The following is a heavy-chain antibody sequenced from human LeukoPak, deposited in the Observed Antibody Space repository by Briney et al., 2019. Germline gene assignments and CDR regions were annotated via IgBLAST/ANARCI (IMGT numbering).Heavy chain of an antibody. J-gene: IGHJ4*02. CDR1: GGTFSSCA. Sequence: SVKVYCKASGGTFSSCAISWVRPAPGQGLGWMRGIIPIFGTANYAQKFQGRVTITADESTSTAYIELSSLRSEDTAVYYCAYDSSSYLREAYYFDYWGQGTLVTVSS. D-gene: IGHD3-22*01. V-gene: IGHV1-69*13. CDR3: AYDSSSYLREAYYFDY. CDR2: IIPIFGTA.